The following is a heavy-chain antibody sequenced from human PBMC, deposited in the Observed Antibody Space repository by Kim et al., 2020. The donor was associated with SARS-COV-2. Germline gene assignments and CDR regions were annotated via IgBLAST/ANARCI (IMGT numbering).Heavy chain of an antibody. V-gene: IGHV1-69*06. CDR1: GGTFSSYD. D-gene: IGHD6-13*01. J-gene: IGHJ4*02. Sequence: SVKVSCKASGGTFSSYDISWVRQAPGQGLEWMGGIIPIFGTANYAQKFQGRVTITADKSTSTAYMELSSLRSEDTAVYYCARAGYSSSWTPRIYYFDYWGQGTLVTVSS. CDR2: IIPIFGTA. CDR3: ARAGYSSSWTPRIYYFDY.